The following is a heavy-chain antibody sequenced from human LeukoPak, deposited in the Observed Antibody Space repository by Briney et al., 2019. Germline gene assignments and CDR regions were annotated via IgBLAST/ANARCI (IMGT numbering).Heavy chain of an antibody. CDR2: IFHSGTT. CDR1: GGSISSSTNY. J-gene: IGHJ4*02. D-gene: IGHD5-24*01. Sequence: PSETLSLTCTVSGGSISSSTNYWGWVRQPPGKGLECIGSIFHSGTTYYNPSLKSRVIISVGTSKNQFSLKLSSVTAADTAVYYCARHEEEDGYNAKTFDYWGQGTLVTVSS. V-gene: IGHV4-39*01. CDR3: ARHEEEDGYNAKTFDY.